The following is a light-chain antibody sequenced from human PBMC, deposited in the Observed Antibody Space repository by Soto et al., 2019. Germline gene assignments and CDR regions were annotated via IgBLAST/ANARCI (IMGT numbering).Light chain of an antibody. Sequence: EIALTQSPGTLSLSPGERATLSCRASQSVSSSYLAWYQQKPGQAPRLLIYGASSRATGIPDRLSGSGSGTDFTLTISRLEPEDFAVYYCQQYGSSPLITFGQGTRLEIK. V-gene: IGKV3-20*01. CDR1: QSVSSSY. CDR2: GAS. CDR3: QQYGSSPLIT. J-gene: IGKJ5*01.